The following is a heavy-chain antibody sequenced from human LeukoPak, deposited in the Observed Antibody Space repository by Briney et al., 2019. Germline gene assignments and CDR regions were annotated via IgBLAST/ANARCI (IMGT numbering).Heavy chain of an antibody. Sequence: MASETLSLTCTVSGGSISSGDYYWSWIRQPPGKGLEWIGYIYYSGSTYYNPSLKSRVTISVDTSKNQFSLKLSSVTAADTAVYYCAREGYSGYDPFRWGQGTLVTVSS. J-gene: IGHJ4*02. CDR1: GGSISSGDYY. D-gene: IGHD5-12*01. CDR2: IYYSGST. V-gene: IGHV4-30-4*01. CDR3: AREGYSGYDPFR.